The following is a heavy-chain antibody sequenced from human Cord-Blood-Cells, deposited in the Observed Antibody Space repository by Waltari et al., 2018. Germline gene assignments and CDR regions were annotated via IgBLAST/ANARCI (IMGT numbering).Heavy chain of an antibody. V-gene: IGHV1-46*01. CDR3: ARVQDPTNDAFDI. J-gene: IGHJ3*02. D-gene: IGHD2-8*01. CDR1: GYTFTSYY. CDR2: INPSGGST. Sequence: QVQLVQSGAEVKKPGGSVKVSCKASGYTFTSYYMHWVRQAPGQGLEWMGIINPSGGSTSYAQKFRGRVTMTRDTSTSTVYMELSSLRSEDTAVYYCARVQDPTNDAFDIWGQGTMVTVSS.